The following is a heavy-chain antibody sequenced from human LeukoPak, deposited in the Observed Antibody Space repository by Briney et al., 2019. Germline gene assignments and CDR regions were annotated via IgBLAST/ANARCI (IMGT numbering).Heavy chain of an antibody. CDR2: IYYSGST. CDR1: GGSFSGYY. V-gene: IGHV4-34*11. Sequence: SETLSLTCAVYGGSFSGYYWSWIRQPPGKGLEWIGYIYYSGSTNYNPSLKSRVTISVDTSKNQFSLKLSSVTAADTAVYYCARGDSRYSGYDEVIDYWGQGTLVTVSS. J-gene: IGHJ4*02. D-gene: IGHD5-12*01. CDR3: ARGDSRYSGYDEVIDY.